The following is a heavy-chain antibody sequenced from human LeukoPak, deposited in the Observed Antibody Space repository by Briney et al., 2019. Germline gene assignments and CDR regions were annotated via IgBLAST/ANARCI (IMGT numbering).Heavy chain of an antibody. Sequence: GGSLRLSCAASGFTFSSYEMNWVRQAPGKGLERVSYISSGSTIYDADSVKGRFTISRENAKNSLYLQMNSLRAEETAVYCCARECIAVAGAPFDYWGQGNLVTVSS. V-gene: IGHV3-48*03. CDR2: ISSGSTI. CDR1: GFTFSSYE. J-gene: IGHJ4*02. D-gene: IGHD6-19*01. CDR3: ARECIAVAGAPFDY.